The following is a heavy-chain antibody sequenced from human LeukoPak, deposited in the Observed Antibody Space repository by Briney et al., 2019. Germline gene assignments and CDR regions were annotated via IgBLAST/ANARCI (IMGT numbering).Heavy chain of an antibody. D-gene: IGHD1-20*01. CDR1: GGSISSGGYY. CDR2: IYHSGST. V-gene: IGHV4-30-2*01. J-gene: IGHJ4*02. Sequence: PSETLSLTCTVSGGSISSGGYYWSWIRQPPGKGLEWIGYIYHSGSTYYNPSLKSRVTISVDRSKNQFSLKLSSVTAADTAVYYCAREGLTGTIMFDYWGQGTLVTVSS. CDR3: AREGLTGTIMFDY.